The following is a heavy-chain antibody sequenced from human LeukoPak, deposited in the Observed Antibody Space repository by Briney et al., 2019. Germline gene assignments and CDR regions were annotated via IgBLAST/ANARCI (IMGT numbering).Heavy chain of an antibody. CDR2: INSDGNTT. D-gene: IGHD3-10*02. Sequence: GGSLRLSCAASGFTFSSYWMHWVRQAPGKGLVWVSRINSDGNTTNYADSVKGRFTISRDNAKNTLYLQMNSLRAEDTAVYYCAELGITMIGGVWGKGTTVTISS. J-gene: IGHJ6*04. V-gene: IGHV3-74*01. CDR1: GFTFSSYW. CDR3: AELGITMIGGV.